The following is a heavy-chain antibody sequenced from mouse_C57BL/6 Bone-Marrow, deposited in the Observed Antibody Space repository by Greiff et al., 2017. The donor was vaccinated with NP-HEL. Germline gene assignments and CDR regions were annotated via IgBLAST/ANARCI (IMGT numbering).Heavy chain of an antibody. CDR2: LNPNNGGT. Sequence: VQLQQSGPELVKPGASVKISCKASGYTFTDYYMNWVKQSHGKSLEWIGDLNPNNGGTSYNQKFKGKATLTVDKSSSTAYMELRSLTSEDSAVYYCARGSTVVATQGDYWGQGTSVTVSS. CDR1: GYTFTDYY. CDR3: ARGSTVVATQGDY. J-gene: IGHJ4*01. D-gene: IGHD1-1*01. V-gene: IGHV1-26*01.